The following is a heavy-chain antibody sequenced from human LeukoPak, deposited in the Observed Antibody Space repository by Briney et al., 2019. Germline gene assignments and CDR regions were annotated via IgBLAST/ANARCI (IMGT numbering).Heavy chain of an antibody. J-gene: IGHJ4*02. Sequence: PGGSLRLSCAASGFSFSSFSMNWVRQAPGKGLEWVSYISGGSSFTYYVDSVKGRFTISRDNAKNSLYLQMNSLRAEDTAVYYCARDLGYSSGPNYWGQGTRVTVSS. CDR1: GFSFSSFS. CDR3: ARDLGYSSGPNY. D-gene: IGHD6-19*01. CDR2: ISGGSSFT. V-gene: IGHV3-21*01.